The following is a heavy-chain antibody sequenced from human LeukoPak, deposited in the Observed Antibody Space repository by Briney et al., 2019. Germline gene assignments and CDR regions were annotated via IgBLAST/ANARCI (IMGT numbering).Heavy chain of an antibody. D-gene: IGHD3-10*01. CDR2: ISGSGGAT. Sequence: PGGSLRLSCAASGFTFTSFLMSWVRQAPGKGLEWVSGISGSGGATHYADSVKGQFTISRDNSKNTVDLQMKSLRAEDTAVYYCARDFAREFTIDYWGQGTLVTVSS. CDR1: GFTFTSFL. CDR3: ARDFAREFTIDY. J-gene: IGHJ4*02. V-gene: IGHV3-23*01.